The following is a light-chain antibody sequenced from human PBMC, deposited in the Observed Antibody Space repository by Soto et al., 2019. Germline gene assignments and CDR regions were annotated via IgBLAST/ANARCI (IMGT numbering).Light chain of an antibody. CDR2: SAS. Sequence: EIVMTQSPATLSMSPGERTTLSCWASHSVSSSLARYQHKPGQAPRLLIYSASVRATGIPARFSGSGSGTDFTLTISSLQSEDFAVYYCHQYNNWPRTFGQGTKVEIK. CDR3: HQYNNWPRT. J-gene: IGKJ1*01. V-gene: IGKV3-15*01. CDR1: HSVSSS.